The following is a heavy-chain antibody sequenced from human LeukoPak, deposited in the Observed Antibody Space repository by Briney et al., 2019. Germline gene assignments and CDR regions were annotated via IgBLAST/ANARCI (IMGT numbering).Heavy chain of an antibody. Sequence: GASVKVSCKASGYTFTGYYMHWVRQAPGQGLEWMGWINPNSGGTNYAQKFQGRVTMTRDTSSNTGYMDLSRLTSDDTAVYYCARDGQGRYCSGGNCFPSEYWGQGTLVTVSS. D-gene: IGHD2-15*01. V-gene: IGHV1-2*02. CDR1: GYTFTGYY. J-gene: IGHJ4*02. CDR2: INPNSGGT. CDR3: ARDGQGRYCSGGNCFPSEY.